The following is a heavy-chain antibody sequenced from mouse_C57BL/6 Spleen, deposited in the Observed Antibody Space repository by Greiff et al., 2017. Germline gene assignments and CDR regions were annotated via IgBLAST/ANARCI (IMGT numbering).Heavy chain of an antibody. CDR3: ARPHYGSSYAMDY. CDR1: GYTFTDHT. J-gene: IGHJ4*01. CDR2: IYPRDGST. D-gene: IGHD1-1*01. Sequence: VKLQESDAELVKPGASVKISCKVSGYTFTDHTIHWMKQRPEQGLEWIGYIYPRDGSTKYNEKFKGKATLTADKSSSTAYMQLNSLTSEDSAVYFCARPHYGSSYAMDYWGQGTSVTVSS. V-gene: IGHV1-78*01.